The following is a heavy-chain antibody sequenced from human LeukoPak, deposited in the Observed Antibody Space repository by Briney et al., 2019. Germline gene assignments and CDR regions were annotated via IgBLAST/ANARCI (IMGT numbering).Heavy chain of an antibody. D-gene: IGHD3-3*01. J-gene: IGHJ6*03. CDR3: AREGGITIFGVTYYYMDV. CDR1: GYTFTSYG. CDR2: ISAYNGNT. V-gene: IGHV1-18*01. Sequence: ASVKVSRKASGYTFTSYGISWVRQAPGQGLEWMGWISAYNGNTNYGQKLQGRVTMTTDTSTSTAYMELRSLRSDDTAVYYCAREGGITIFGVTYYYMDVWGKGTTVTVSS.